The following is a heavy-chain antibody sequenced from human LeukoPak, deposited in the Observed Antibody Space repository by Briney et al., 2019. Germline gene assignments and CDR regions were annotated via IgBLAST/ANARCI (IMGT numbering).Heavy chain of an antibody. CDR1: GLTFSSHA. J-gene: IGHJ3*02. Sequence: GGSLRLSCVGSGLTFSSHAMTWVRQTPGKGLEWVSGITGSGGSTYHADSVKGRFTISRDNSKNTVSLQMNSLRVEDTAVYYCAVIAARNDAFDIWGQGTMVTVSS. D-gene: IGHD6-6*01. CDR3: AVIAARNDAFDI. CDR2: ITGSGGST. V-gene: IGHV3-23*01.